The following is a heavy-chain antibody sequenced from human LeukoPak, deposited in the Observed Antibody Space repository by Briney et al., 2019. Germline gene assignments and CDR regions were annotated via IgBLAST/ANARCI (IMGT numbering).Heavy chain of an antibody. CDR3: ARSESSYYYYMDV. CDR2: IGPHSSAT. Sequence: ASVTVSCKSSGFTFTDYYIHWVRQAPGQGLEWMGYIGPHSSATSSPQEFQGRVTMTRDTSMSTAYMELTRLRSDDTAVYYCARSESSYYYYMDVWGKGTTVTVSS. J-gene: IGHJ6*03. V-gene: IGHV1-2*02. CDR1: GFTFTDYY. D-gene: IGHD2-2*01.